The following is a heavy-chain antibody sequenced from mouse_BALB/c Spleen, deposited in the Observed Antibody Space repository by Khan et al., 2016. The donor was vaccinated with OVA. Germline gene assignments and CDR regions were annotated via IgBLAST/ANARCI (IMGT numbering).Heavy chain of an antibody. D-gene: IGHD1-1*01. CDR2: VYPGDGNT. Sequence: QVQLKQSGTELARPGASVKLSCKASGYTFTSYWMQWVKQRPGQGLEWIGAVYPGDGNTRYIQKFKGKATLTADKSYSTAYIQLSSLASEDSAVYYCARGGSTTGYVDYWGQGTTLTVSS. CDR1: GYTFTSYW. V-gene: IGHV1-87*01. CDR3: ARGGSTTGYVDY. J-gene: IGHJ2*01.